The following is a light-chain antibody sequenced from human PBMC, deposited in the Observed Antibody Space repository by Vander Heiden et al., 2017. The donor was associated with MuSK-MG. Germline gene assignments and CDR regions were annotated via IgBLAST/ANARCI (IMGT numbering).Light chain of an antibody. Sequence: DIQMTHSPSSLSASVGDRVTITCRASQSISRCLDWYQQKPGKAPKLLIYAASSLQSGVPSRFSGSGSGTDFTLTISSLQPEDFATYYCQQSYDTPRTFGQGTKVEIK. V-gene: IGKV1-39*01. J-gene: IGKJ1*01. CDR2: AAS. CDR3: QQSYDTPRT. CDR1: QSISRC.